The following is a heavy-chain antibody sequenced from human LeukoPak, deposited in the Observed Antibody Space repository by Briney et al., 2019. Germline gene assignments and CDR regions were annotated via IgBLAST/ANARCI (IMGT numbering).Heavy chain of an antibody. J-gene: IGHJ4*02. D-gene: IGHD3-10*01. CDR1: GFSFRTFA. Sequence: PGRSLRLSCAASGFSFRTFAVHWVRQAPGKGLEWVAVTSSDGTDKYVDSVKGRFTISRDNSKNTLYLQMNTLRPEDTAVYYCASLHSRLGGEWPLWGQGTRVTVSS. CDR2: TSSDGTDK. V-gene: IGHV3-30*01. CDR3: ASLHSRLGGEWPL.